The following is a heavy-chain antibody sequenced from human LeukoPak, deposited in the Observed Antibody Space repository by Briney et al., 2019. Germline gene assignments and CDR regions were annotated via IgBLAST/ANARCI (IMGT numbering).Heavy chain of an antibody. D-gene: IGHD3-9*01. CDR1: GFTFSSYA. CDR2: ISYDGSNK. V-gene: IGHV3-30*04. Sequence: GGSLRLSCAASGFTFSSYAMHWVRQAPGKGLEWVAVISYDGSNKYYADSVKGRLTISRDNSKNTLYLQMNSLRAEDTAVYYCAREATYYDILTGYDFDYWGQGTLVTVSS. J-gene: IGHJ4*02. CDR3: AREATYYDILTGYDFDY.